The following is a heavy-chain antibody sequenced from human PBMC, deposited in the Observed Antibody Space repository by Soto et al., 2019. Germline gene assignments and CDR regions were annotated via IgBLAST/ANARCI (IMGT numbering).Heavy chain of an antibody. J-gene: IGHJ6*02. V-gene: IGHV3-30*04. CDR3: ARVSYYGSGSYYNLYYYYGMDV. CDR2: ISYDGRNK. CDR1: GFTFSNYA. D-gene: IGHD3-10*01. Sequence: GGSLRLSCAASGFTFSNYAMHWVRQAPGKGLEWVAVISYDGRNKYYADSVKGRFTISRDNSKNTLYLQMNSLRAEDTAIYYCARVSYYGSGSYYNLYYYYGMDVRGQGTTVTVSS.